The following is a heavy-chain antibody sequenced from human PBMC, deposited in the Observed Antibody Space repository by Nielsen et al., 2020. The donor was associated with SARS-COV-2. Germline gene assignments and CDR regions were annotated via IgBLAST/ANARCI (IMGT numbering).Heavy chain of an antibody. CDR3: ARDFGSSTALRFLGMDV. CDR2: IWHAGSYH. Sequence: GGSLRLSCAASGFTFSSYGMHWVRQAPGKGLEWVAVIWHAGSYHHYADFVKGRFTISRDNSKNMLYLQMNSLRAEDTAVYYCARDFGSSTALRFLGMDVWGKGTTVTVSS. V-gene: IGHV3-33*01. J-gene: IGHJ6*03. D-gene: IGHD3-3*01. CDR1: GFTFSSYG.